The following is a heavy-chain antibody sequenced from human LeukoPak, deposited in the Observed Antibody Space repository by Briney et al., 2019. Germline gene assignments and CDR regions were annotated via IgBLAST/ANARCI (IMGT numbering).Heavy chain of an antibody. J-gene: IGHJ5*02. CDR2: IYSGGST. CDR1: GFTVSSNY. Sequence: GGSLRLSCAASGFTVSSNYMSWVRQAPGKGLEWVSVIYSGGSTYYADSVKGRFTISRDNSKNTLYPQMNSLRAEDTAVYYCAKDSSGYSFDPWGQGTLVTVSS. V-gene: IGHV3-53*01. CDR3: AKDSSGYSFDP. D-gene: IGHD3-22*01.